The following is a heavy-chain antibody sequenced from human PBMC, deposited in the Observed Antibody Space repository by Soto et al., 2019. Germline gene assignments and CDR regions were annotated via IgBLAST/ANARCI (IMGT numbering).Heavy chain of an antibody. D-gene: IGHD3-16*02. CDR1: GYTFTSYG. J-gene: IGHJ4*02. CDR3: ARWSGGSYRQYFFDY. Sequence: GASLKVSCKASGYTFTSYGISWVRQAPGQGLEWMGWISAYNGNTNYAQKLQGRVTMTTDTSTSTAYMELRSLRSDDTAVYYCARWSGGSYRQYFFDYWGQGTLVNVSS. V-gene: IGHV1-18*01. CDR2: ISAYNGNT.